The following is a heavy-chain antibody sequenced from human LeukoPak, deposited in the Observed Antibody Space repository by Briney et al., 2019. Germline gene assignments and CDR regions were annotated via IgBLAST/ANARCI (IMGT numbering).Heavy chain of an antibody. CDR2: INHSGST. CDR1: GGSFSGYY. CDR3: ARGGYSYGYVINWYFDL. Sequence: SETLSLTCAVYGGSFSGYYWSWIRQPPGKGLEWIGEINHSGSTNYNPSLKSRVTISVDTSKNQFSLKLSSVTAADTAVYYCARGGYSYGYVINWYFDLWGRGTPVTVSS. D-gene: IGHD5-18*01. V-gene: IGHV4-34*01. J-gene: IGHJ2*01.